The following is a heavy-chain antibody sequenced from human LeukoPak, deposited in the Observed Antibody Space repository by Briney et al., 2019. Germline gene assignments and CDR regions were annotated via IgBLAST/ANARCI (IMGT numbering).Heavy chain of an antibody. CDR1: GFTFSDYW. CDR3: VRNMVRGVVYFDS. D-gene: IGHD3-10*01. Sequence: PGESLRLSCAASGFTFSDYWMHWVRQTPGKGLVWVSRISYDGGGTNYAESVKGRFTISRDNAKNTLYLQMNSLRVEDTAVYYCVRNMVRGVVYFDSWGQGALVTVSS. V-gene: IGHV3-74*01. CDR2: ISYDGGGT. J-gene: IGHJ4*02.